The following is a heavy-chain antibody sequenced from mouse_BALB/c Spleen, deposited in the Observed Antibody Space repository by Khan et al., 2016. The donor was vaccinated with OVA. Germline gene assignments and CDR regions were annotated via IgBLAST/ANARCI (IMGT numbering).Heavy chain of an antibody. V-gene: IGHV1S41*01. D-gene: IGHD1-1*01. J-gene: IGHJ4*01. CDR1: GYTFTSYW. Sequence: DLVKPGASVKLSCKASGYTFTSYWINWIKQRPGQGLEWVGQIGPGSGNPYYTEVFKGKATLTVDTSSRTVYIQLSSLASEDSAVSFCVRSDYYGNDLYALDYWGQGASVTVSS. CDR3: VRSDYYGNDLYALDY. CDR2: IGPGSGNP.